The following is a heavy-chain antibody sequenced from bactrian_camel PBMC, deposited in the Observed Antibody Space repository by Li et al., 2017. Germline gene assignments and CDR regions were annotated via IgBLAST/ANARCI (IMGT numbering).Heavy chain of an antibody. V-gene: IGHV3S1*01. CDR3: VTAYGGTWGDFGY. J-gene: IGHJ6*01. CDR2: VNIGGRGT. D-gene: IGHD2*01. Sequence: QLVESGGGLVQPGGSLRLSCLASGFTFSNYWMYWVRQAPGKGLEWVSAVNIGGRGTDYSESVKGRFTISRDNAKNTLYLQLNSLKPDDTAVYYCVTAYGGTWGDFGYWGQGTQVTVS. CDR1: GFTFSNYW.